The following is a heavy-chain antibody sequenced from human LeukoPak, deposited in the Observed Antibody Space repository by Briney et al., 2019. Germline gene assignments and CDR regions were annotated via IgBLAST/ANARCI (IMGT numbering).Heavy chain of an antibody. CDR1: GFAFSSYA. J-gene: IGHJ4*02. CDR2: ISGSGGST. CDR3: AKDIFTGIAAAGAIDY. Sequence: GGSLRPSCAASGFAFSSYAMGWVRQAPGKGLGWVASISGSGGSTYYPASVKGRFTSSRDNAKNSLYLQMNSLRAEDTALYYCAKDIFTGIAAAGAIDYWGQGPLVTVSS. D-gene: IGHD6-13*01. V-gene: IGHV3-23*01.